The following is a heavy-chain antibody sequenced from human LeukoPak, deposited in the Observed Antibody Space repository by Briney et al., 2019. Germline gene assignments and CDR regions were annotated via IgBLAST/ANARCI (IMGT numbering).Heavy chain of an antibody. Sequence: ASVKVSCKASGYTFTGYYMHWVRQAPGQGLEWMGWINPNSGGTNYAQKFQGRVTMTRDTSISTAYMELSRPISDDTAVYYCARDLLKYSNYPYYYYGMDVWGQGTTVTVSS. J-gene: IGHJ6*02. D-gene: IGHD4-4*01. CDR2: INPNSGGT. V-gene: IGHV1-2*02. CDR3: ARDLLKYSNYPYYYYGMDV. CDR1: GYTFTGYY.